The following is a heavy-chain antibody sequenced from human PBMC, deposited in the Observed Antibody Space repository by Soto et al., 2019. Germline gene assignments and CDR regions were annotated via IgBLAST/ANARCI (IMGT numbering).Heavy chain of an antibody. Sequence: PXXTLSLAFAVYGGSFSGYYWRRIPQPPGKGLEWIGEINHSGSTNYNPSLKSRVTISVDTSKNQFSLKLSSVNAADTAVYYCARGGGYYYYYMDVWGKGTTVTVSS. J-gene: IGHJ6*03. V-gene: IGHV4-34*01. D-gene: IGHD3-10*01. CDR3: ARGGGYYYYYMDV. CDR1: GGSFSGYY. CDR2: INHSGST.